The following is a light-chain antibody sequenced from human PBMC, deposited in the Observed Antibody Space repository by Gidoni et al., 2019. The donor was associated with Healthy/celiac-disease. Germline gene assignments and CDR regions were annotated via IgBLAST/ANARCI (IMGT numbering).Light chain of an antibody. CDR1: SSNIGTNYD. CDR3: QCFDSSLSASV. Sequence: SVLTQPPSVPGAPGERVSITCTGSSSNIGTNYDVNWYHQLPETAPKLLIYHNIFRPSGVPDRFSASRSGTAASLAITGLQAEDEASYFCQCFDSSLSASVFGGGTKLTVL. V-gene: IGLV1-40*01. CDR2: HNI. J-gene: IGLJ3*02.